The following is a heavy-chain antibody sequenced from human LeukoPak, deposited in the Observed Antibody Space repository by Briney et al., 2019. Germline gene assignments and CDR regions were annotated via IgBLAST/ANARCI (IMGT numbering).Heavy chain of an antibody. J-gene: IGHJ4*02. CDR2: IYHSGST. V-gene: IGHV4-4*02. D-gene: IGHD3-22*01. Sequence: PSETLSLTCAVSGGSISSSNWWSWVRQPPGKGLEWIGEIYHSGSTNYNPSLKSRVTISVDKSKNQFSLKLSSVTAADTAVYYCARDKSLYYDSSGYDWGQGTLVTVSS. CDR3: ARDKSLYYDSSGYD. CDR1: GGSISSSNW.